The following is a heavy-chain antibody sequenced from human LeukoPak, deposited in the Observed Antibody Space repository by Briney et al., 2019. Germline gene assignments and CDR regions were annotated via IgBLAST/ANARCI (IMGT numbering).Heavy chain of an antibody. CDR3: ARDSAFSSYSN. CDR2: IYSDRST. J-gene: IGHJ1*01. V-gene: IGHV3-53*01. D-gene: IGHD2-15*01. CDR1: GGSISSSSYY. Sequence: ETLSLTCTVSGGSISSSSYYWGWVRQAPGKGLEWVSIIYSDRSTYYPESVKGRFTISRDDSKNTLLLQMDSLRVEDTAIYYCARDSAFSSYSNWGQGALVTVSS.